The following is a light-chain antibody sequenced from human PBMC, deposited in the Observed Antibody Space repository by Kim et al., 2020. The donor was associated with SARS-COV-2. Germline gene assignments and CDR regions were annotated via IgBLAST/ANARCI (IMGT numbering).Light chain of an antibody. CDR3: KSRDSSGKVV. Sequence: SSELTQDPAVSVALGQTVRITCQGDSLRSYYASWYQQKPGQAPVLVIYGKNNRPSGIPGRFSGSSSGNTASLTITGAQAEDEADYYCKSRDSSGKVVFGGGTQLTVL. CDR1: SLRSYY. V-gene: IGLV3-19*01. J-gene: IGLJ2*01. CDR2: GKN.